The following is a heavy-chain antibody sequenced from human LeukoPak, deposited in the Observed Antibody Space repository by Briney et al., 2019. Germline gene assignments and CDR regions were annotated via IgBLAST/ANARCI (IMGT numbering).Heavy chain of an antibody. Sequence: PGGSLRLSCAAAGFTCSSDAMSWVRQAPGKGLEWGSAVSGTGLTTYYADSVKGRFIVSRDNAKNTVYLQMNSLRGEDAAVYFCARDRGRLGYFDNWGQGTLVTVSS. J-gene: IGHJ4*02. D-gene: IGHD6-19*01. CDR2: VSGTGLTT. V-gene: IGHV3-23*01. CDR1: GFTCSSDA. CDR3: ARDRGRLGYFDN.